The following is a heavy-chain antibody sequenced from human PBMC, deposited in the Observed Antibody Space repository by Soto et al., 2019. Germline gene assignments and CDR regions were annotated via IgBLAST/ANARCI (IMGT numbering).Heavy chain of an antibody. V-gene: IGHV3-30-3*01. CDR3: ARPTEPTAEYFQH. Sequence: GGSLRLSCAASGFTFSSYAMHWVRQAPGKGLEWVAVISYDGSNKYYADSVKGRFTISRDNSKNTLYLQMNSLRAEDTAVYYCARPTEPTAEYFQHWGQGTLVTVSS. CDR2: ISYDGSNK. CDR1: GFTFSSYA. J-gene: IGHJ1*01. D-gene: IGHD1-1*01.